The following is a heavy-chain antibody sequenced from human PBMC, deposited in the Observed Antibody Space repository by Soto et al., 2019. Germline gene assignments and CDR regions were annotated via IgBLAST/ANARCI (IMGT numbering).Heavy chain of an antibody. D-gene: IGHD3-3*01. J-gene: IGHJ4*02. CDR1: CGSISSGGYY. CDR2: IYYSGST. Sequence: PSETLSLTCTVSCGSISSGGYYWSWIRQHPGKGLEWIGYIYYSGSTYYNPSLKSRVTISVDTSKNQFSLKLSSVTAADTAVYYCARAGITIFGRDFDSWGQGTLVTVSS. CDR3: ARAGITIFGRDFDS. V-gene: IGHV4-31*03.